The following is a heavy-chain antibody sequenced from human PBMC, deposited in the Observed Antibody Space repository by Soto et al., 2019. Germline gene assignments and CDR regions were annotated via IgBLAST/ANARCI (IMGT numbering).Heavy chain of an antibody. CDR1: GDSIGSGEYY. V-gene: IGHV4-31*03. D-gene: IGHD3-10*01. CDR3: ARRPTGSGSSYFEI. Sequence: QVHLQESGPGLVKPSETLSLTCSVSGDSIGSGEYYWNWIRHHPEKGLEWIGFVHHSGSTFYNPSLEGRVSISIDTSQNQFSLKVTSVTSADTAVYYCARRPTGSGSSYFEIWGQGTLITVSS. J-gene: IGHJ4*02. CDR2: VHHSGST.